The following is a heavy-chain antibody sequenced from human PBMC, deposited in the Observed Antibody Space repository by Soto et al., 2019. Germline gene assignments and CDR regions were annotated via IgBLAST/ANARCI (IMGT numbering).Heavy chain of an antibody. D-gene: IGHD2-15*01. V-gene: IGHV3-72*01. J-gene: IGHJ2*01. Sequence: EVQLVESGGGLVQPGGSLRLSCAASGFTFSDHYMDWVRQAPGKGLEWVGRAKIQAHGYDKPYAASVKGRFTVSRDDSVNSFYLDMNSLNTEDTAVYYCVSPEVAGTHRDRYFDFWGRGTLVTVSS. CDR3: VSPEVAGTHRDRYFDF. CDR2: AKIQAHGYDK. CDR1: GFTFSDHY.